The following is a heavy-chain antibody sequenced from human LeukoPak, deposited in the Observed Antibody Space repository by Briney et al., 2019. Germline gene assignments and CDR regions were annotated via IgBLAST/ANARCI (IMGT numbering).Heavy chain of an antibody. J-gene: IGHJ4*02. Sequence: SETLSLTCAVSGGSISSGGYSWSWIRQPPGKGLEWIGNIYHSGSTYYNPSLKSRATISVDRSKKQFSLKLSSVTAADTAVYYCARGRGGFGYYDSSGFDYWGQGTLVTVSS. D-gene: IGHD3-22*01. V-gene: IGHV4-30-2*01. CDR2: IYHSGST. CDR1: GGSISSGGYS. CDR3: ARGRGGFGYYDSSGFDY.